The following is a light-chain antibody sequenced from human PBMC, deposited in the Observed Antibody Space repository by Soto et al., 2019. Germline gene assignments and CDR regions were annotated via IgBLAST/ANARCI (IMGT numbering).Light chain of an antibody. J-gene: IGKJ1*01. CDR3: QQTYSLPRT. CDR1: QTVSKY. V-gene: IGKV1-39*01. Sequence: DLQMTQSPSSLSASVGDRITIACRSSQTVSKYVNWYQQRPGEVPHLLVYSASALYNGVPSRFSGSGSGTEFTLTISSLEPEDFATYYCQQTYSLPRTFAQGTKV. CDR2: SAS.